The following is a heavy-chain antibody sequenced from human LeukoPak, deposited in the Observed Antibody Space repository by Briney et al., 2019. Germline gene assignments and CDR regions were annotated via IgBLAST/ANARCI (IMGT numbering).Heavy chain of an antibody. D-gene: IGHD3-10*01. Sequence: RASVKVSCKASGYTFTGYYMHWVRQAPGQGREWMGWINPNSGGTNYAQKFQGRVTMTKDTSISTAYMELSRLRSDDTAVYYCARDVFYYGSGTQAPYWGQGTLVTVSS. CDR3: ARDVFYYGSGTQAPY. J-gene: IGHJ4*02. CDR1: GYTFTGYY. CDR2: INPNSGGT. V-gene: IGHV1-2*02.